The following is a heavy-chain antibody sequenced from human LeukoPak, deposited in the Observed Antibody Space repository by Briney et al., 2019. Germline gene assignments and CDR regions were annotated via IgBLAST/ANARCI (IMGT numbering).Heavy chain of an antibody. Sequence: GGSLRLSCAAFGFTFRYHAMNWVRQTPGKGLEWVSTISGRDHTTYYADSVKGRFTISRDNSKNTLYLQMNSLRAEDTAVYYCAKGGGFGDYGSYYFDYWGQGTLVTVSS. CDR3: AKGGGFGDYGSYYFDY. CDR1: GFTFRYHA. V-gene: IGHV3-23*01. D-gene: IGHD4-17*01. CDR2: ISGRDHTT. J-gene: IGHJ4*02.